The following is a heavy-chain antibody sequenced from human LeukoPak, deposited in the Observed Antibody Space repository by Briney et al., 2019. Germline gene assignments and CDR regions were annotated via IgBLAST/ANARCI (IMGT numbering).Heavy chain of an antibody. D-gene: IGHD3-10*01. CDR3: ARGRGPYGWFDP. Sequence: SGGSLRLSCAASGFTLSSYWMHWARHTPGKGLVWVSRMSSDESTTNYADSVRGRFTISRDNAKNALYLQMNNLRAEDTAIYFCARGRGPYGWFDPWGQGTLVTVSS. CDR1: GFTLSSYW. V-gene: IGHV3-74*01. J-gene: IGHJ5*02. CDR2: MSSDESTT.